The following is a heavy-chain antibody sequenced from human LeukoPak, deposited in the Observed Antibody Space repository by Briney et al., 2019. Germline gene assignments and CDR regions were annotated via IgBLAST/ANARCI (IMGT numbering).Heavy chain of an antibody. CDR1: GFTFSSYA. V-gene: IGHV3-30-3*01. CDR2: LSSDGSNE. Sequence: GRSLRLSCAASGFTFSSYAMHWVRQAPGKGLEWVAFLSSDGSNEYYADSVKGRFTISSDNSKNTMYLQMTTLTTDDTAVYFCARGGGSGSGLIYYWRQETLVTVSS. D-gene: IGHD3-10*01. CDR3: ARGGGSGSGLIYY. J-gene: IGHJ4*02.